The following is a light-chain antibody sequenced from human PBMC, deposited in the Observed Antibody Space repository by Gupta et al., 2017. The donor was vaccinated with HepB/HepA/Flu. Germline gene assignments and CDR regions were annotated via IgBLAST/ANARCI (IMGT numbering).Light chain of an antibody. CDR3: GTWDSSLSAWV. CDR2: EKN. V-gene: IGLV1-51*01. J-gene: IGLJ3*02. Sequence: QSVLTQPPSVSAAPGQKVTISCSGSSSDIGNNYVSWYQQVPGTAPKLLIYEKNKRPSGIPDRFSGSKSGTSATLAITGLQTGDEADYYCGTWDSSLSAWVFGGGTKLTVL. CDR1: SSDIGNNY.